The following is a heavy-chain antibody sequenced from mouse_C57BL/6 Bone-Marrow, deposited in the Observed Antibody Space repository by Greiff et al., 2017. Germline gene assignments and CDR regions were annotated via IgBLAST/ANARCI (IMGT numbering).Heavy chain of an antibody. J-gene: IGHJ3*01. CDR1: GYTFTSYW. Sequence: VQLQQPGAELVMPGASVKLSCKASGYTFTSYWMHWVKQRPGQGLEWIGEIDPSDSYTNYNQKFKGKSTLTVDKSSSTAYMQLSSLTSEDSAVYYCARETYDYDEAWFAYWGQGTLVTVSA. V-gene: IGHV1-69*01. CDR3: ARETYDYDEAWFAY. CDR2: IDPSDSYT. D-gene: IGHD2-4*01.